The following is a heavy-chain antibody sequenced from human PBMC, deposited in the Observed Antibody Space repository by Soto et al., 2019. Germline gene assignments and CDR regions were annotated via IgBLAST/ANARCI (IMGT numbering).Heavy chain of an antibody. CDR2: IYHNERT. J-gene: IGHJ6*02. CDR3: GRTKDYFYGVDV. V-gene: IGHV4-4*02. Sequence: QVQLQESGPGLVKPLGTLSLTCAVSGGSISSSQWWSWVRQPPGKGLEWIGEIYHNERTNYNPSLKSRLTMSLDKSKNQVSLKLSSVTAADTATYYCGRTKDYFYGVDVWGQGTTVTVSS. CDR1: GGSISSSQW.